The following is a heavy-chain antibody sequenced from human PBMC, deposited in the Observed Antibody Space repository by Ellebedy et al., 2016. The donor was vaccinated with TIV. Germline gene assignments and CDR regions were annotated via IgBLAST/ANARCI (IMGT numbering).Heavy chain of an antibody. Sequence: PSETLSLTCTVSGGSIGGYYWSWIRQPAGKGLEWVGRIYPTGSSNYNPSLKSRVSMSADTSKNQFSLNLGSVTAADTAVYYCAREKINYEYGLDVWGQGTTASVSS. V-gene: IGHV4-4*07. J-gene: IGHJ6*02. CDR3: AREKINYEYGLDV. CDR2: IYPTGSS. D-gene: IGHD3-16*01. CDR1: GGSIGGYY.